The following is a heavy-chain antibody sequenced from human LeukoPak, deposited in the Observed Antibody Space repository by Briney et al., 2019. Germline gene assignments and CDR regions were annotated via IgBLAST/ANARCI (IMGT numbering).Heavy chain of an antibody. V-gene: IGHV3-48*04. D-gene: IGHD2-15*01. CDR2: TSRSSSTI. CDR3: ARDSKSEYCSGGSCYSGRYYYGMDV. J-gene: IGHJ6*02. CDR1: GFTFSDYI. Sequence: PGGSLRLSCAASGFTFSDYIMNWVRQAPGKGLEWVAYTSRSSSTIYYADSVKGRFTIFRDNAKNSLYLQMNSLRAEDTAVYYCARDSKSEYCSGGSCYSGRYYYGMDVWGQGTTVTVSS.